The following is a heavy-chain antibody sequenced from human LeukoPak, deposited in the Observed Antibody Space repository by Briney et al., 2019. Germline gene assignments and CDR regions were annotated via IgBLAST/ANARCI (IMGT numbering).Heavy chain of an antibody. D-gene: IGHD2-2*01. CDR1: GYTFTSYG. CDR3: ARDTYCSRTSCFPYYMDV. J-gene: IGHJ6*03. V-gene: IGHV1-18*01. CDR2: ISAYYGNT. Sequence: ASVKVSCKASGYTFTSYGISWVRQAPGQGLEWMGWISAYYGNTNYAQNLQDRVTLTADTSTSIAYMELRSLRSDDTAVYYCARDTYCSRTSCFPYYMDVWGTGTTVTVSS.